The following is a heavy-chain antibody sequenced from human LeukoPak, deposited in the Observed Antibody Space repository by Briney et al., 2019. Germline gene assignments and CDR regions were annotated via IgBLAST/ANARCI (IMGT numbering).Heavy chain of an antibody. CDR3: AYYYDSSGYYGQY. CDR1: GGTFSSYA. J-gene: IGHJ4*02. V-gene: IGHV1-69*13. D-gene: IGHD3-22*01. CDR2: IIPIFVTA. Sequence: ASVKVSCKASGGTFSSYAISWVRQAPGQGLEWMGGIIPIFVTANYAQKFQGRFAITADESTSTAYMELSSLRSEDTAVYYCAYYYDSSGYYGQYWGQGTLVTVSS.